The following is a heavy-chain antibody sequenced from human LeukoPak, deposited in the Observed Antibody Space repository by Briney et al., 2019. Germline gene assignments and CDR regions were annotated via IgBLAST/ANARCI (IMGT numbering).Heavy chain of an antibody. J-gene: IGHJ3*02. CDR2: INHSGST. CDR1: GGSISSGGYS. D-gene: IGHD5-18*01. V-gene: IGHV4-34*01. CDR3: ARDRRIQLWLSVFPDAFDI. Sequence: SETLSLTCAVSGGSISSGGYSWSWIRQPPGKGLEWIGEINHSGSTNYNPSLKSRVTISVDTSKNQFSLKLSSVTAADTAVYYCARDRRIQLWLSVFPDAFDIWGQGTMVTVSS.